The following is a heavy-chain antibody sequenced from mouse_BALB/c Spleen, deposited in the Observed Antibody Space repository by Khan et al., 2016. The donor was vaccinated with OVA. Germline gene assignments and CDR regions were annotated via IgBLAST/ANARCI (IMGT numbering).Heavy chain of an antibody. CDR2: IWAGGST. CDR3: ARAFYYGAWFAF. J-gene: IGHJ3*01. V-gene: IGHV2-9*02. D-gene: IGHD1-1*01. Sequence: QVQLRGSGPGLVAPSQGLSIPAPFLGFSLTGFVYHWGGRPPGRGWDGWGEIWAGGSTKHNSALMSRLSISKDNSKSQVFLKMNSLQTDDTAMYYCARAFYYGAWFAFWGQGTLVTVSA. CDR1: GFSLTGFV.